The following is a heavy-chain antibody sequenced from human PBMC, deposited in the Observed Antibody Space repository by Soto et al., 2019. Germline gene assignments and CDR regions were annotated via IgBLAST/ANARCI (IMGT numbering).Heavy chain of an antibody. CDR2: IQSGGNI. D-gene: IGHD2-2*02. Sequence: EVQLVESGGGLIQPGGSLRLSCAASGFSVSRNYMSWVRQAPGKGLEWVSVIQSGGNIYCADAVKGRFTTSRDNSKNTLYLQMNSLRAEDTAVYYCARSNTLDYWGQGTLVTVSS. CDR1: GFSVSRNY. V-gene: IGHV3-53*01. J-gene: IGHJ4*02. CDR3: ARSNTLDY.